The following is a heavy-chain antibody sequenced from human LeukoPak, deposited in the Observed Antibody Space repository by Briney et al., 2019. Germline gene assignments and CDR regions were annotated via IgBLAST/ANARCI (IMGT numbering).Heavy chain of an antibody. CDR3: TAWFGELRD. CDR2: IKSKTDGGST. V-gene: IGHV3-15*01. D-gene: IGHD3-10*01. J-gene: IGHJ4*02. Sequence: GGSLRLSCAASGFTFSSAWISWVRQAPGKGLEWVGRIKSKTDGGSTDYAAPVKGRSTISRDDSKNTLYLQMNSLKTEDTAVYYCTAWFGELRDWGQGTLVTVSS. CDR1: GFTFSSAW.